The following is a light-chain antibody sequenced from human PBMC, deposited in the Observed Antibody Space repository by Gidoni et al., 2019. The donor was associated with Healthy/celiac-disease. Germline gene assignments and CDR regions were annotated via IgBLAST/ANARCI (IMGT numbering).Light chain of an antibody. Sequence: DIQMTQSPSSLSASVVDRVTITCRASQSISSYLNCYQQKPGKAPKLLIYAASSLQSGVPSRFSGSGAGTDFTLTISSLQPEDFATYYCQQSYSTPPYTFXXXTKLEIK. CDR2: AAS. V-gene: IGKV1-39*01. CDR3: QQSYSTPPYT. J-gene: IGKJ2*01. CDR1: QSISSY.